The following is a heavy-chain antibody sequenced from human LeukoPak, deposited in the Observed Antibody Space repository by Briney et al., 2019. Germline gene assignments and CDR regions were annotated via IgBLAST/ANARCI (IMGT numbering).Heavy chain of an antibody. CDR3: ARLGTVTNRFSYGMDV. J-gene: IGHJ6*02. CDR1: GGSISSYY. Sequence: SETLSLTCTVSGGSISSYYWSWIRQPPGKGLEWIGYIYYSGSTNYNPSLKSRVTISVDTSKNQFSLKVRSVTAADTAVYYCARLGTVTNRFSYGMDVWGQGTTVTVSS. D-gene: IGHD4-17*01. CDR2: IYYSGST. V-gene: IGHV4-59*08.